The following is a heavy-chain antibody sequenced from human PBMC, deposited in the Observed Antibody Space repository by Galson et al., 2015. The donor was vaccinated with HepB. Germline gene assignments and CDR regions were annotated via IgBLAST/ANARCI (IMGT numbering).Heavy chain of an antibody. Sequence: SLRLSCAASGFTFSSYSMNWVRQAPGKGLEWVSSISSSSSYIYYADSVKGRFTISRDNAKNSLYLQMNSLRAEDTAVYYCAREVGYYDSSGYGDFDYWGQGTLVTVSS. D-gene: IGHD3-22*01. CDR3: AREVGYYDSSGYGDFDY. V-gene: IGHV3-21*01. CDR2: ISSSSSYI. CDR1: GFTFSSYS. J-gene: IGHJ4*02.